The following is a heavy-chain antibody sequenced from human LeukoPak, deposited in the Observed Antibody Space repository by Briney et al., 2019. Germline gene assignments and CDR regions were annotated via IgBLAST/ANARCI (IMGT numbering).Heavy chain of an antibody. J-gene: IGHJ3*02. V-gene: IGHV3-74*01. CDR3: ARGTGYSVFDI. D-gene: IGHD1-26*01. CDR1: GFTFSSYA. Sequence: GGSLRLSCAASGFTFSSYAMSWVRQAPGKGLFWVSRINSDGSSTSYADSVKGRFTISRDNAKNTLYLQMNSLRAEDTAVYYCARGTGYSVFDIWGQGTMVTVSS. CDR2: INSDGSST.